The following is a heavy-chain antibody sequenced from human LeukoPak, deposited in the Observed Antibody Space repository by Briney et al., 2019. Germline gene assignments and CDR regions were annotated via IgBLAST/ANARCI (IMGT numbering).Heavy chain of an antibody. D-gene: IGHD6-19*01. CDR3: AKDKEVAVAGPIDY. Sequence: GESLRLSCAASGFTFSSYGMTWVRQAPGKGLEWVSVISASGGSTFYADSVKGRFTISRDNSKNTLYLQMNSLRAEDTALYYCAKDKEVAVAGPIDYWGQGTLVTVSS. CDR1: GFTFSSYG. V-gene: IGHV3-23*01. J-gene: IGHJ4*02. CDR2: ISASGGST.